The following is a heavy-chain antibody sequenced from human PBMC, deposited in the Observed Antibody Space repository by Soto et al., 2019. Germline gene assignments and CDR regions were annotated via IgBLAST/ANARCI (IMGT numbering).Heavy chain of an antibody. V-gene: IGHV4-39*01. Sequence: SETLSLTCTVSGGSISSSSYYWGWIRQPPGKGLEWIGSIYNSGSTYYNPSLKSRVTISVDTSKNQFSLKLSSVTAADTAVYFCASDSSGWNYYFDFWGQGTRVTVSS. D-gene: IGHD6-19*01. CDR2: IYNSGST. J-gene: IGHJ4*02. CDR1: GGSISSSSYY. CDR3: ASDSSGWNYYFDF.